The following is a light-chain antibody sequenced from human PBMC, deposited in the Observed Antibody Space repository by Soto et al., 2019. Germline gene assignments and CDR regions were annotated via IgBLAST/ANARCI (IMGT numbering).Light chain of an antibody. CDR3: SSYTSSSTYV. Sequence: QSALTQPASVSGSPGQSIAISCTVTSSDVGYYNYVSWYQQHPGKAPNVMIYDVNNRPSGVPDRFSGSKSGNTASLTISGLQAEDEADYYCSSYTSSSTYVFGTGTKVTVL. CDR1: SSDVGYYNY. CDR2: DVN. V-gene: IGLV2-14*01. J-gene: IGLJ1*01.